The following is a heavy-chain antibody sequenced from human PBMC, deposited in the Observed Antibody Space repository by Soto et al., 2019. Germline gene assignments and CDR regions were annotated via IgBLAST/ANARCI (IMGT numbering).Heavy chain of an antibody. CDR2: IYHSGST. CDR3: AREVTVSHRLDY. J-gene: IGHJ4*02. CDR1: GGSIRSSNW. D-gene: IGHD2-8*01. V-gene: IGHV4-4*02. Sequence: PSLTCAVSGGSIRSSNWWSWVRQPPGKGLEWIGEIYHSGSTNYNPSLKSRVTISVDKSKNQFSLKLSSVTAADTAVYYCAREVTVSHRLDYWGQGTLVTVSS.